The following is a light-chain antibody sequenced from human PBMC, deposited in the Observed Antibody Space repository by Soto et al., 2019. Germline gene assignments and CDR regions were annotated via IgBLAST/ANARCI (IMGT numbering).Light chain of an antibody. CDR3: QQYGGSPPIT. CDR2: GAS. J-gene: IGKJ4*02. CDR1: QGVSSSY. Sequence: EMVLPQSPGTLSLSPGERATLSCRASQGVSSSYLAWYQQNTGQAPRLLIDGASSSATGIPDRLSGSGSGTDFTLTISSLEPEDVGVYYCQQYGGSPPITCGGGTMVEIK. V-gene: IGKV3-20*01.